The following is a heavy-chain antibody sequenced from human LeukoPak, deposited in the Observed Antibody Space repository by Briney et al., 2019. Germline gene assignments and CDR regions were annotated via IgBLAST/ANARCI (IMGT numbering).Heavy chain of an antibody. CDR3: AKDRAARGRGNYFYMDV. CDR2: ISSSGSTI. CDR1: GFTFGDYY. V-gene: IGHV3-11*01. Sequence: PGGSLRLSCAASGFTFGDYYMSWIRQAPGKGLEWVSYISSSGSTIYYADSVEGRFTISRDNRENSLYLQMNSLRPEDTALYYCAKDRAARGRGNYFYMDVWGKGTTVTVSS. D-gene: IGHD2/OR15-2a*01. J-gene: IGHJ6*03.